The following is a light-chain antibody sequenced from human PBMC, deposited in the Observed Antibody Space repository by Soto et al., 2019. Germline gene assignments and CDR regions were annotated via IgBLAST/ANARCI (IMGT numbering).Light chain of an antibody. CDR1: SSNIGAGSD. J-gene: IGLJ1*01. Sequence: QSVLTQPPSISGAPGQRVTISCTGSSSNIGAGSDVHWYHQLPGTAPKLLIYGNTNRPSGVPDRFSGSKSGHTASLTISGLQTEDEAVYYCGSYTSSSNYVFGTGTKVTVL. CDR2: GNT. V-gene: IGLV1-40*01. CDR3: GSYTSSSNYV.